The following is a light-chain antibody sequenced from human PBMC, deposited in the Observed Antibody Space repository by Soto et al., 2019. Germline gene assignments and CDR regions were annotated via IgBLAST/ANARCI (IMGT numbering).Light chain of an antibody. Sequence: EVVMTQSPATLSVSPGEGATLSCRASQSVANNVAWYQQKPGQAPRLLIYRASTRATGIPARFSGSGYGREFVLTISSLQAEDVAVYDCQQHNNWPPWTVGQGTRVEIK. J-gene: IGKJ1*01. CDR2: RAS. CDR1: QSVANN. CDR3: QQHNNWPPWT. V-gene: IGKV3-15*01.